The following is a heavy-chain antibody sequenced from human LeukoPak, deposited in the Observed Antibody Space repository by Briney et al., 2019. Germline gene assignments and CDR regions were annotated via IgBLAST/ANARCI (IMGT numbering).Heavy chain of an antibody. V-gene: IGHV3-49*03. D-gene: IGHD2-21*02. CDR2: IRSKAYGGTT. CDR3: SRNGDHNPGDY. J-gene: IGHJ4*02. CDR1: GFTFGDYG. Sequence: GGSLRLPCTASGFTFGDYGMSWFRQAPGKGLEWVGFIRSKAYGGTTEYAASVKGRFTISRDDSQSVADLQMNNLKTADTAVYYCSRNGDHNPGDYWGQGTLVTVSS.